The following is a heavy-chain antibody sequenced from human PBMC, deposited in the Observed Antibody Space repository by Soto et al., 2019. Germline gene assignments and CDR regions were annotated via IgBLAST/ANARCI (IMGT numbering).Heavy chain of an antibody. Sequence: PSETLSLTCTVSGAAIDSHYCSWIRHPPWKGLEWIGQVFYSGITNYNPSLKSRVTISINTSTKQFSLKLTSVSAADTAVYYCARSFILPVEYFDSWGQGTLVTVSS. D-gene: IGHD1-1*01. CDR3: ARSFILPVEYFDS. CDR1: GAAIDSHY. J-gene: IGHJ4*02. V-gene: IGHV4-59*11. CDR2: VFYSGIT.